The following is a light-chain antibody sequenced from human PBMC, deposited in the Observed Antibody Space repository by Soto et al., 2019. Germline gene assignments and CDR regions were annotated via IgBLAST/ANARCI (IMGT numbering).Light chain of an antibody. Sequence: DIQMTQTPYTLSASLGETVTITCRASQSLSDWLAWYQQKPGKAPTLLIYDASSWERGVPSRFSGSGSGTDFTLTISSLEHDDVAVYYCQQHKRYLWTFGQGTRVEIK. CDR3: QQHKRYLWT. CDR1: QSLSDW. J-gene: IGKJ1*01. V-gene: IGKV1-5*01. CDR2: DAS.